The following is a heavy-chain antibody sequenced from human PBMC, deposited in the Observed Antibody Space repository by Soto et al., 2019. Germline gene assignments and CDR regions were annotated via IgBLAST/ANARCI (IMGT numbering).Heavy chain of an antibody. J-gene: IGHJ4*02. D-gene: IGHD3-22*01. CDR3: ARRPYHYDSSGYYDY. CDR1: GGSVSSGSYY. CDR2: IYYSGST. Sequence: SEILSLTCTVSGGSVSSGSYYWSWIRQPPGKGLEWIGYIYYSGSTNYNPSLKSRVTISVDTSKNQFSLKLSSVTAADTAVYYCARRPYHYDSSGYYDYWGQGTLVTVSS. V-gene: IGHV4-61*01.